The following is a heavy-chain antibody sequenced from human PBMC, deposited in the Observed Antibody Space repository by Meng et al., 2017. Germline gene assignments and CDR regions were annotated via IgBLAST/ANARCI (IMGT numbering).Heavy chain of an antibody. D-gene: IGHD4-17*01. V-gene: IGHV4-34*01. Sequence: ESLKISCAVYGGSFSGYYWSWIRQPPGKGLEWIGEINHSGSTNYNPSLKSRVTISVDTSKNQFSLKLSSVTAADTAVYYCASADYGDYLPTHHWGQGTLVPSPQ. J-gene: IGHJ5*02. CDR2: INHSGST. CDR3: ASADYGDYLPTHH. CDR1: GGSFSGYY.